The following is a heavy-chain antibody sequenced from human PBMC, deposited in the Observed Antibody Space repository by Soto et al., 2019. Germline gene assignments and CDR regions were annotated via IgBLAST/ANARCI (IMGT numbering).Heavy chain of an antibody. Sequence: EALSVTCTVSGGSISGYYWSWIRQPAGKGLEWIGRMYNSERTNYNPSLKSRVTMSMDTSKNQFYLKLTSVTAADTAVYFCAREPLAHSYFDLWGQGTLVTASS. CDR1: GGSISGYY. J-gene: IGHJ4*02. CDR2: MYNSERT. V-gene: IGHV4-4*07. CDR3: AREPLAHSYFDL.